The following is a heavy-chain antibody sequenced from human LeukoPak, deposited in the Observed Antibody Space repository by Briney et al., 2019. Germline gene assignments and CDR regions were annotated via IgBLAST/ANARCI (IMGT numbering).Heavy chain of an antibody. Sequence: KPSETLSLTCTVSGGSISSYYWSWIRQPPGKGLGWIGYIYYSGSTNYNPSLKSRVTISVDTSKNQFSLKLSSVTAADTAVYYCARTHVAGYFDYWGQGTLVTVSS. CDR2: IYYSGST. J-gene: IGHJ4*02. CDR1: GGSISSYY. D-gene: IGHD6-19*01. V-gene: IGHV4-59*08. CDR3: ARTHVAGYFDY.